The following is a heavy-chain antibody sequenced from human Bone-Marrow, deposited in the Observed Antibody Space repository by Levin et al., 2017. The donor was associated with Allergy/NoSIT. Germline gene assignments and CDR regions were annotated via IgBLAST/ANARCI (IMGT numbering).Heavy chain of an antibody. CDR1: GYTFISFD. J-gene: IGHJ4*02. CDR3: SRGAAIGNDY. V-gene: IGHV1-8*01. D-gene: IGHD6-13*01. Sequence: GASVKVSCKPSGYTFISFDMNWVRQAAGQGLEWMGWIGPNTGNTGYAQKFQGRLTMTKDTSTGTVYMELSRLTSEDTAVYYCSRGAAIGNDYWGLGTLVTVS. CDR2: IGPNTGNT.